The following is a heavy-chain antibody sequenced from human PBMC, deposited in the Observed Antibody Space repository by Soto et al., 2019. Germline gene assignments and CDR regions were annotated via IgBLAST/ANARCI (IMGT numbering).Heavy chain of an antibody. V-gene: IGHV3-33*01. Sequence: GGSLRLSCAASGFTFSSYGMHWVRQAPGKGLEWVAVIWYDGSNKYYADSVKGRFTISRDNSKNTLYLQMNSLRAEDTAVYYCARNLAAAGLMAVWGKGTTVTVSS. J-gene: IGHJ6*04. CDR2: IWYDGSNK. D-gene: IGHD6-13*01. CDR3: ARNLAAAGLMAV. CDR1: GFTFSSYG.